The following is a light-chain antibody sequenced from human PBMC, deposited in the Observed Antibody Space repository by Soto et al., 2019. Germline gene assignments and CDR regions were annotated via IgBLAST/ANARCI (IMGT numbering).Light chain of an antibody. V-gene: IGLV2-14*01. J-gene: IGLJ1*01. Sequence: QSALTQPASVSGSPGQSITISCTGTSRDVGGYNYVSWHQQHPGKAPKVIIYEVTDRPSGVSNRFSGSKSGNTASLTISGLQAEDEAEYYCSSYTNINTRACVFGTGTKLTVL. CDR1: SRDVGGYNY. CDR2: EVT. CDR3: SSYTNINTRACV.